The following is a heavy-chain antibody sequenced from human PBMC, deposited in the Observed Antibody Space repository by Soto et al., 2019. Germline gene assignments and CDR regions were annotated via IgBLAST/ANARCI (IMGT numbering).Heavy chain of an antibody. CDR2: INAGNGNT. V-gene: IGHV1-3*01. CDR1: GYTFTSYA. D-gene: IGHD1-7*01. J-gene: IGHJ5*02. CDR3: AREEDITGTTTWFDP. Sequence: ASVKVSCKASGYTFTSYAMHWVRQAPGQRLEWMGWINAGNGNTKYSQKFQGRVTITRDTSASTAYMELSSLRSEDTAVYYCAREEDITGTTTWFDPWGQGTLVTVSS.